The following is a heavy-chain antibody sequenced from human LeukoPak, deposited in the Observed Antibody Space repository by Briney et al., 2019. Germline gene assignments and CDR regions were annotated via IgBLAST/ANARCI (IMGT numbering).Heavy chain of an antibody. CDR1: GFTFSSYS. CDR3: ARVRVEQWLEIYYFDY. CDR2: ISSSSSYI. Sequence: GGSLRLSCAASGFTFSSYSMNWVRQAPGKGLEWVSSISSSSSYIYYADSVKGRFTISRDNSKNTLYLQMNSLRAEDTAVYYCARVRVEQWLEIYYFDYWGQGTLVTVSS. J-gene: IGHJ4*02. V-gene: IGHV3-21*01. D-gene: IGHD6-19*01.